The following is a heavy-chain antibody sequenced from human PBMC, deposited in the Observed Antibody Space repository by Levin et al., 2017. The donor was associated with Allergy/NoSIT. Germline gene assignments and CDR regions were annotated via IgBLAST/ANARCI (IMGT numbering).Heavy chain of an antibody. J-gene: IGHJ4*02. V-gene: IGHV5-51*01. D-gene: IGHD5-24*01. Sequence: KVSCKASGYTFSRYWIGWVRQMPGKGLEWMGFIYPGDSDARYSPSFQGQVTFSADKSVSTAYLQWSSLRASDTAIYYCATDMGATSPLGFDYWGQGTLVTVSS. CDR3: ATDMGATSPLGFDY. CDR2: IYPGDSDA. CDR1: GYTFSRYW.